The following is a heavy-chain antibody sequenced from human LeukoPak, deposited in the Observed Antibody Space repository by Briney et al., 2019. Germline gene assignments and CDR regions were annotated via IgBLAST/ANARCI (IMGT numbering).Heavy chain of an antibody. V-gene: IGHV1-24*01. CDR2: FDPEDGET. CDR1: GYTLTELS. D-gene: IGHD2-2*01. J-gene: IGHJ3*02. CDR3: ATLVVVPAARGDAFDI. Sequence: GASVKVSCKVSGYTLTELSMHWVRQAPGKGLEWMGGFDPEDGETIYAQKFQGRVTMTEDTSTDTAYMELSSLRSEDTAVYYCATLVVVPAARGDAFDIWGQGTMVTVSS.